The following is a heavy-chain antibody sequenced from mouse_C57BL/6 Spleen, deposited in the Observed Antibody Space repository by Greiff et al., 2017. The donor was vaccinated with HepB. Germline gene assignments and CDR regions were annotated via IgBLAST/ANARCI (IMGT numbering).Heavy chain of an antibody. Sequence: EVMLVESGGDLVKPGGSLKLSCAASGFTFSSYGMSWVRQTPDKRLEWVATISSGGSYTYYPDSVKGRFTISRDNAKNTLYLQMSSLKSEDTAMYYCARILYDYDGPLDYWGQGTTLTVSS. D-gene: IGHD2-4*01. J-gene: IGHJ2*01. CDR3: ARILYDYDGPLDY. CDR1: GFTFSSYG. V-gene: IGHV5-6*01. CDR2: ISSGGSYT.